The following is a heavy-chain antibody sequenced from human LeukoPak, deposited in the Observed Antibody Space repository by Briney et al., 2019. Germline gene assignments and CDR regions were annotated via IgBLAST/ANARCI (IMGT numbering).Heavy chain of an antibody. V-gene: IGHV4-38-2*02. J-gene: IGHJ4*02. CDR2: VSHSGIT. Sequence: PSETLSLTCTVSGFSISSDYYWGWIRQPPGKGLEWLGSVSHSGITYYNSSLNSRVTISVDTSKNHFSLTVNSVTAADTAVYYCARLVIRWGQGILVTVSS. CDR3: ARLVIR. CDR1: GFSISSDYY. D-gene: IGHD2-21*01.